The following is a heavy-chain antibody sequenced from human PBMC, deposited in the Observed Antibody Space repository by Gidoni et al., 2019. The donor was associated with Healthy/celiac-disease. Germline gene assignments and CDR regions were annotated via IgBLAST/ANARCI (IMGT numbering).Heavy chain of an antibody. J-gene: IGHJ1*01. V-gene: IGHV3-21*01. CDR2: ISSSSSYI. CDR3: ARDLLLRNFQH. CDR1: GFTFSRYS. Sequence: EVQLVESGGGLVKPGGSLRLSCAASGFTFSRYSMNWVRQAPGKGLEWVSSISSSSSYIYYADSVKGRFTISRDNAKNSLYLQMNSLRAEDTAVYYCARDLLLRNFQHWGQGTLVTVSS. D-gene: IGHD2-21*01.